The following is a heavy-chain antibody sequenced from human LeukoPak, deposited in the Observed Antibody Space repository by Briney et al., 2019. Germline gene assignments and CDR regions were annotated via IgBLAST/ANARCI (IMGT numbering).Heavy chain of an antibody. Sequence: PSETLSLTCTVSGGSISSSRYYWGWIRQPPGKGLEWIGNVYYSGSTYYNPSLKSRVTISIDTSKNQFSLKLISVTAADTAVYYCARGTYCSSTSCYTFDYWGQGTLVTVSS. J-gene: IGHJ4*02. CDR3: ARGTYCSSTSCYTFDY. V-gene: IGHV4-39*07. CDR2: VYYSGST. D-gene: IGHD2-2*02. CDR1: GGSISSSRYY.